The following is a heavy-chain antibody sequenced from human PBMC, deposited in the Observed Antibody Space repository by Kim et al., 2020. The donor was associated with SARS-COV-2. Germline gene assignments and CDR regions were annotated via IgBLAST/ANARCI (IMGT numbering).Heavy chain of an antibody. CDR3: ARADDYGGNPGIFGGMDV. Sequence: GGSLRLSCAASGFTFSSYGMHWVRQAPGKGLEWVAVIWYDGSNKYYADSVKGRFTISRDNSKNTLYLQMNSLRAEDTAVYYCARADDYGGNPGIFGGMDVWGQGTTVTVSS. CDR2: IWYDGSNK. J-gene: IGHJ6*02. D-gene: IGHD4-17*01. CDR1: GFTFSSYG. V-gene: IGHV3-33*01.